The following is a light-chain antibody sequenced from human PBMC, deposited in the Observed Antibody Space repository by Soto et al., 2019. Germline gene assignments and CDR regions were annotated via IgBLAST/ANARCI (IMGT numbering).Light chain of an antibody. CDR1: QSVSGNY. CDR2: GAS. Sequence: EIVLTQSPGTLSLSPGQGATLSCMTSQSVSGNYLAWFQQKPGQAPRLLIYGASSRATGIPDRFSGSGSGTDFTLTISRLEPEDFAVYYCQQYANSPRTFGQGTKVEIK. V-gene: IGKV3-20*01. CDR3: QQYANSPRT. J-gene: IGKJ1*01.